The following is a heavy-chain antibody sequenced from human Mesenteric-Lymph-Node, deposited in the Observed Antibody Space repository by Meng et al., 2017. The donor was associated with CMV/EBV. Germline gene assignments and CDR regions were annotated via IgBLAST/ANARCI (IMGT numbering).Heavy chain of an antibody. V-gene: IGHV3-21*01. J-gene: IGHJ4*02. Sequence: GESLKISCAASGFTFSNYSMNWVRQAPGKGLEWVSSIDSSSRYISYADSVKGRFTISRDNAKNSLYLQMNSLRAEDTAVYYCAAGYGTGSFKGYWGQGTLVTVSS. D-gene: IGHD5-18*01. CDR2: IDSSSRYI. CDR3: AAGYGTGSFKGY. CDR1: GFTFSNYS.